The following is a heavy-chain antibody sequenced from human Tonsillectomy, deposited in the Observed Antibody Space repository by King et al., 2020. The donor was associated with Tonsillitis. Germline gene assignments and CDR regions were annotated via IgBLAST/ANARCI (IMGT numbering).Heavy chain of an antibody. V-gene: IGHV5-51*01. J-gene: IGHJ3*02. CDR1: GYSFTNYW. D-gene: IGHD1-26*01. Sequence: VQLVESGAEVKKPGESVKISCKGAGYSFTNYWIGWVRQMPGKGLEWMGVIYPGDSDTRYSPSFKGQITISADKSIRIVYLQWSSLKASDTAMYYCAREEVVPPRGRPATFAFDIWGQGTTVTVSS. CDR2: IYPGDSDT. CDR3: AREEVVPPRGRPATFAFDI.